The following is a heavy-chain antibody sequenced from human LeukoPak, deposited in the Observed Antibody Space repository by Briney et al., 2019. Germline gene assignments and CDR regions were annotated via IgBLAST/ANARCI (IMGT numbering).Heavy chain of an antibody. J-gene: IGHJ4*02. CDR3: AKLPERTTETTDY. CDR2: ISISGASA. CDR1: GFTFSNFP. D-gene: IGHD4-11*01. V-gene: IGHV3-23*01. Sequence: GGSLRLSCAASGFTFSNFPMFWVRQAPGKGLEWVSGISISGASAYYADFVKGRSTMPRDNSKKTVYLEMNSPRVEDTALYYCAKLPERTTETTDYWGQGTLVTVSS.